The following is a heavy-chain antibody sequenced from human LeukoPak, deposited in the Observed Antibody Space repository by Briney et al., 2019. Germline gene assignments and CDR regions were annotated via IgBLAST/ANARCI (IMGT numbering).Heavy chain of an antibody. V-gene: IGHV3-23*01. J-gene: IGHJ6*03. Sequence: GGSLRLSCAASGFTFSSYAMSWVRQAPGKGLEWVSAISGSGGSTYYADSVKGRFTISRDNSKNTLYLQMNSLRAEDTAVYYCAKDGVGDPNYYYYYMDVWGKGTTVTISS. CDR3: AKDGVGDPNYYYYYMDV. D-gene: IGHD4-17*01. CDR2: ISGSGGST. CDR1: GFTFSSYA.